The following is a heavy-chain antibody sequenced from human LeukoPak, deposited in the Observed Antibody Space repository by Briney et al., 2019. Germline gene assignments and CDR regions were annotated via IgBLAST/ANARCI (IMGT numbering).Heavy chain of an antibody. Sequence: SETLSLTCTVSGGSISSYYWSWIRQPPGKGLEWIGYIYYSGSTNYNPSLKSRVTISVDTSKNQFSPKLSSVTAADTAVYYCARHGGQQLPEYYFDYWGQGTLVTVSS. CDR1: GGSISSYY. CDR2: IYYSGST. V-gene: IGHV4-59*08. D-gene: IGHD6-13*01. CDR3: ARHGGQQLPEYYFDY. J-gene: IGHJ4*02.